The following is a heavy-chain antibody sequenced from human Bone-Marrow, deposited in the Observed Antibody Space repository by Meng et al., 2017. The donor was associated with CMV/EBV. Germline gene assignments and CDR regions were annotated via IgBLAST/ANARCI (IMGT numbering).Heavy chain of an antibody. D-gene: IGHD2-2*01. CDR3: ARDRCSTTSCRFDL. CDR2: ISSSSYI. Sequence: GESLKISCAASGFTFSSYSMNWVRQAPGKGLEWVSSISSSSYIYYADSVKGRFTISRDNAKRSLFLQMNSLRAEDTAVYYCARDRCSTTSCRFDLWGQGTLVTVSS. J-gene: IGHJ4*02. CDR1: GFTFSSYS. V-gene: IGHV3-21*01.